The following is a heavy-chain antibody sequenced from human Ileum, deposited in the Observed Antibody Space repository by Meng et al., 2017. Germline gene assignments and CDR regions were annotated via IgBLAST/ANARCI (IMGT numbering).Heavy chain of an antibody. CDR1: GLTLSSYA. CDR3: ARDLGIMNYYHGMDV. Sequence: GGSLRLSCAVSGLTLSSYAMHWVRQAPGKGLEWVAVISYDGSSKYYADSVKGRSTISRDNSKNTLYLQMNSLRAEDTAVYYCARDLGIMNYYHGMDVWGQGTTVTVSS. CDR2: ISYDGSSK. V-gene: IGHV3-30*04. J-gene: IGHJ6*02. D-gene: IGHD7-27*01.